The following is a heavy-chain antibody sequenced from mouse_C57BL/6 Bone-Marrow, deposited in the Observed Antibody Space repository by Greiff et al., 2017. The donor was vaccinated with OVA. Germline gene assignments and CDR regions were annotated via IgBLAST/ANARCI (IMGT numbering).Heavy chain of an antibody. CDR1: GYTFTSYW. J-gene: IGHJ1*03. D-gene: IGHD1-1*01. Sequence: QSCTASGYTFTSYWMHWVKQRPGRGLEWIGRIDPNSGGTKYNEKFKSKATLTVDKPSSTAYMQLSSLTSEDSAVYYCARRPDYYGSYWYFDVWGTGTTVTVSS. V-gene: IGHV1-72*01. CDR2: IDPNSGGT. CDR3: ARRPDYYGSYWYFDV.